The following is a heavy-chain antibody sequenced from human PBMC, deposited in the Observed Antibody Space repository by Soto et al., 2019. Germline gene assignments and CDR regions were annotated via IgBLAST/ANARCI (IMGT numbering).Heavy chain of an antibody. V-gene: IGHV4-59*08. CDR1: GGCISRYY. J-gene: IGHJ6*02. D-gene: IGHD5-12*01. CDR3: ARSGYPFEYGMDV. CDR2: IYYSGST. Sequence: APPSLTRRVFGGCISRYYSSRKQQPPGKGLEWIGYIYYSGSTNYTPSLKSRVTISVDTSKNQFSLKLSSVTAADTAVYYCARSGYPFEYGMDVWGQGTTVTVSS.